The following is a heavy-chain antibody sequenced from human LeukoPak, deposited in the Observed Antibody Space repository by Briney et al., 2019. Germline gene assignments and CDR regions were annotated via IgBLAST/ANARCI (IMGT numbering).Heavy chain of an antibody. CDR2: ISSSSSYI. J-gene: IGHJ3*02. V-gene: IGHV3-21*01. CDR3: ARERDASDAFDI. Sequence: GGSLRLSCAASGFTFSSYSMNWVRQAPGKGLEWVSSISSSSSYIYYADSVKGRFTISRDNAKNSLYLRMNSLRAEDTAVYYCARERDASDAFDIWGQGTMVTVSS. D-gene: IGHD5-24*01. CDR1: GFTFSSYS.